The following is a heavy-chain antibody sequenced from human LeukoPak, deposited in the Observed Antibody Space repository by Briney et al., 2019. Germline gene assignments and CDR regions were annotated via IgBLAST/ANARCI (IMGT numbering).Heavy chain of an antibody. CDR3: ARDVVSGWDYYGMDV. V-gene: IGHV3-66*01. D-gene: IGHD6-19*01. CDR1: GFTFSSNY. Sequence: PGGSLRLSCAASGFTFSSNYMSWVRQAPGKGLEGGSVIYSGGSTYYADSVKGRFTISRDNSKNTLYLQMNSLRAEDTAVYYCARDVVSGWDYYGMDVWGQGTTVTVSS. J-gene: IGHJ6*02. CDR2: IYSGGST.